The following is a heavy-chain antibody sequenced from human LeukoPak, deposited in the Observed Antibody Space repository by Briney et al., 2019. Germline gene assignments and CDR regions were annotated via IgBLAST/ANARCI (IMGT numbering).Heavy chain of an antibody. D-gene: IGHD3-10*01. Sequence: ASVKVSCKASGYTFTSYDMHWVRQAPGQGLEWMGIINPSGGSTSYAQKFQGRVTMTRDTSTSTVYMELSSLRSEDTAVYYCARDLLWFGELSGNNFDYWGQGTLVTVSS. J-gene: IGHJ4*02. V-gene: IGHV1-46*01. CDR2: INPSGGST. CDR3: ARDLLWFGELSGNNFDY. CDR1: GYTFTSYD.